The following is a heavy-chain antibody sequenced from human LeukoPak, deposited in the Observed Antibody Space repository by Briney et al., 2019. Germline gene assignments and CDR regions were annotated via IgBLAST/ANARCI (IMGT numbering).Heavy chain of an antibody. CDR3: TRHYDSGDYSYRMDV. V-gene: IGHV3-73*01. Sequence: GGSLRLSCAASGFTFSGCSIHWVRQASGKGLEWIGRIRSKTNNYATIYGASVKDRVTFSRDDSKNTAYLQINSLKAEDTALYYRTRHYDSGDYSYRMDVWGQGTSVTVSS. D-gene: IGHD3-3*01. J-gene: IGHJ6*02. CDR2: IRSKTNNYAT. CDR1: GFTFSGCS.